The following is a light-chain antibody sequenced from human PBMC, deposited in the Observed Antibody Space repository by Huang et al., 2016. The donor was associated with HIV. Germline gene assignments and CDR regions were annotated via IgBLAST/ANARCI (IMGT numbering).Light chain of an antibody. Sequence: DVVMTQSPLSLPVTLGQPTSIFCRSSQSLVSSDGDTYLNWFQQRPDQSPRRLIYQVSNRDSGVPHRFSGSGSGTHFTLRINTVEAEDVAIYYCMQGTHWPGTFGPGTKMDI. CDR2: QVS. V-gene: IGKV2-30*01. CDR3: MQGTHWPGT. CDR1: QSLVSSDGDTY. J-gene: IGKJ1*01.